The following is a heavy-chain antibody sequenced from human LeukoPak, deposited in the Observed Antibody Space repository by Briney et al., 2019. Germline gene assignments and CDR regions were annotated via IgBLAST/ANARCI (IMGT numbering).Heavy chain of an antibody. CDR3: ARGGACGGDCSGWFDP. V-gene: IGHV4-39*07. CDR2: IYYSGST. CDR1: GGSISSSSYY. Sequence: SETLSLTCTVSGGSISSSSYYWGWIRQPPGKGLEWIGSIYYSGSTYYNPSLKSRVTISVDTSKNQFSLKLSSVTAADTAVYYCARGGACGGDCSGWFDPWGQGTLVTVSS. J-gene: IGHJ5*02. D-gene: IGHD2-21*02.